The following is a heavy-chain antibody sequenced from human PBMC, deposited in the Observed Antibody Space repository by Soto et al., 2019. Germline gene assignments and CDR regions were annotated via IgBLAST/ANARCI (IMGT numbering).Heavy chain of an antibody. V-gene: IGHV4-34*01. Sequence: PSETLSLTCAVYGVSFSGYSWSWIRQPPGKGLEWIGEIDHSGSTNYNPSIKSRVTISADTSKNQFSLKLSSVTAADTAVYYCTTYYFYYGMDVWGQGTTVTVSS. CDR2: IDHSGST. CDR3: TTYYFYYGMDV. CDR1: GVSFSGYS. J-gene: IGHJ6*02.